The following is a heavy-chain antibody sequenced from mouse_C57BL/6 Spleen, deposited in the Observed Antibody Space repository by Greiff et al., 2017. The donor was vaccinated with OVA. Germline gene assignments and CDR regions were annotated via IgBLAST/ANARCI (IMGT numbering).Heavy chain of an antibody. CDR2: IDPSDSET. V-gene: IGHV1-52*01. CDR3: ARVYYYGSSYEGAMDY. D-gene: IGHD1-1*01. J-gene: IGHJ4*01. CDR1: GYTFTSYW. Sequence: QVQLQQPGAELVRPGSSVKLSCKASGYTFTSYWMHWVKQRPIQGLEWIGNIDPSDSETHYNQKFKDKATLTVDKSSSTAYMQLSSLTSEHSAVYYCARVYYYGSSYEGAMDYWGQGTSVTVSS.